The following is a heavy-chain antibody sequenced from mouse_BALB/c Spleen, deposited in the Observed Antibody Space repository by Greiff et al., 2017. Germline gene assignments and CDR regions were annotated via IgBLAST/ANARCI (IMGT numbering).Heavy chain of an antibody. CDR2: INPYNGAT. J-gene: IGHJ4*01. CDR3: ARDYRYDEGYAMDY. CDR1: GYSFTGYY. V-gene: IGHV1-31*01. D-gene: IGHD2-14*01. Sequence: VQLQQSGPELVKPGASVKISCKASGYSFTGYYMHWVKQSHVKSLEWIGRINPYNGATSYNQNFKDKASLTVDKSSSTAYMELHSLTSEDSAVYYCARDYRYDEGYAMDYWGQGTSVTVSS.